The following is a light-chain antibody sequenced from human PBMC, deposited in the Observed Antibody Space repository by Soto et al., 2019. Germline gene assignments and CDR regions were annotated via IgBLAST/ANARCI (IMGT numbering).Light chain of an antibody. Sequence: EIVLTQSPGTLSLSPGEGATLSCRAIQSVSSSYIAWYQQRPGQTPSLLIYGASTRATGIPDRFSGSGSGTHFTLTISRMEPGAFAVYYCQHFGGTTFTFGQGTRMEIK. CDR1: QSVSSSY. CDR2: GAS. V-gene: IGKV3-20*01. J-gene: IGKJ5*01. CDR3: QHFGGTTFT.